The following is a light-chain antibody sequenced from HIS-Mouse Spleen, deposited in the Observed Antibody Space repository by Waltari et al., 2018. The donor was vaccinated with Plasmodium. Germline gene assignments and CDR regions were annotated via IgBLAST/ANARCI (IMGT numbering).Light chain of an antibody. J-gene: IGKJ2*01. V-gene: IGKV3-20*01. CDR3: QQYGSSPYT. CDR1: QRVSSSY. CDR2: GAS. Sequence: EIVLTQSPGTLSLSPGERATLSCRASQRVSSSYLAWYQQKPGQAPGLIIYGASSRATGIPDRFSGSGSGTDFTLTISRLEPEDFAVYYCQQYGSSPYTFGQGTKLEIK.